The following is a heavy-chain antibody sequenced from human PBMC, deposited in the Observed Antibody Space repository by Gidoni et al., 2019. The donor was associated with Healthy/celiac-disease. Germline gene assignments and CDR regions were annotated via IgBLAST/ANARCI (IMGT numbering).Heavy chain of an antibody. V-gene: IGHV4-30-4*01. J-gene: IGHJ4*02. CDR3: ARARGEYSSSWYEGDY. CDR1: GGSISSGDYY. Sequence: QVQLQASGPGLVKPSQPLSLNCTVSGGSISSGDYYWSWIRQPPGKGLEWIGYIYCSGSTYYNPSFKSRVTISVDTSKNQFSLKLSSVTAADTAVYYCARARGEYSSSWYEGDYWGQGTLVTVSS. D-gene: IGHD6-13*01. CDR2: IYCSGST.